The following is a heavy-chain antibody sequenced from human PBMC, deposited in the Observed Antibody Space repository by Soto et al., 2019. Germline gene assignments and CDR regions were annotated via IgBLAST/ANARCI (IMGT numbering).Heavy chain of an antibody. CDR2: IYSDGST. CDR3: AKGGDYYDSSGYYSVGTFDI. J-gene: IGHJ3*02. V-gene: IGHV3-53*01. CDR1: DFNVGGHY. Sequence: GGSLRLSCAASDFNVGGHYMSWVRRATGKGLECVSVIYSDGSTYYADSVKGRFTISRDNSKNTLYLQMNSLRAEDTAVYYCAKGGDYYDSSGYYSVGTFDIWGQGTMVTVSS. D-gene: IGHD3-22*01.